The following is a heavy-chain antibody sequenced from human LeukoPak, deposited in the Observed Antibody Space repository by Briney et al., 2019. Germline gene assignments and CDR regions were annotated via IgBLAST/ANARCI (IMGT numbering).Heavy chain of an antibody. J-gene: IGHJ3*02. D-gene: IGHD3-22*01. V-gene: IGHV4-59*12. CDR3: ARDYYDSSGYPPNDAFDI. CDR1: GGSISSYY. CDR2: IYYSGST. Sequence: SETLSLTCTVSGGSISSYYWSWIRQPPGKGLEWIGYIYYSGSTNYNPSLKSRVTISVDTSKNQFSLKLSSVTAADTAVYYCARDYYDSSGYPPNDAFDIWGQGTVVTVSS.